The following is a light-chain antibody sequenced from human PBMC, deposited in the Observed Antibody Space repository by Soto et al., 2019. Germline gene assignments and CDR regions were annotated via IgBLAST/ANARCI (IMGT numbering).Light chain of an antibody. Sequence: EVVLPQSPATLSLSPGERATLSCRASQSVRTYLAWYQQKPGQAPRLLIHDASSRATGIPARFSGSGSGTDFTLTISSLEPEDFAVYYCQQRTNWPSSTFGQGTRLEI. CDR2: DAS. V-gene: IGKV3-11*01. CDR1: QSVRTY. J-gene: IGKJ5*01. CDR3: QQRTNWPSST.